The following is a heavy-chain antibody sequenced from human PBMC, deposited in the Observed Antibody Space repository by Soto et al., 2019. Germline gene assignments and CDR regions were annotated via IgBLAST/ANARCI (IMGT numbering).Heavy chain of an antibody. J-gene: IGHJ4*02. V-gene: IGHV1-2*04. CDR3: ARNTHFDY. D-gene: IGHD2-2*02. CDR1: GYAFTGYY. CDR2: INPNSGDT. Sequence: VASVKVSCKASGYAFTGYYMHWVRQAPGQGPEWMGWINPNSGDTNYAQKFQGWVTMTRDTSISTAYMELSRLTSDDTAVYYCARNTHFDYWGQGTLVTVSS.